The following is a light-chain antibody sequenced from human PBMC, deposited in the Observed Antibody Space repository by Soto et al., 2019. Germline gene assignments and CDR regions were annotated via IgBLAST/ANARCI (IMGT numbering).Light chain of an antibody. CDR3: SSYTITNHYV. CDR1: SSDVGVYGY. CDR2: EVS. J-gene: IGLJ1*01. Sequence: QSALTQPASVSGSPVQSITIAGTVTSSDVGVYGYVAWFHQHPGKAPKLMLFEVSNRPSGVSYRFSGSKSGNTASLTISGLQAEDEADYYCSSYTITNHYVFGTGTKVTVL. V-gene: IGLV2-14*01.